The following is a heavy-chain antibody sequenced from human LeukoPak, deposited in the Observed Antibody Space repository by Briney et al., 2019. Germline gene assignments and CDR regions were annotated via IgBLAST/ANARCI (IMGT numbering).Heavy chain of an antibody. D-gene: IGHD5-24*01. Sequence: GASVKASCKASGYTFTGYYMHWVRQAPGQGLEWMGWINPNSGGTNYAQKFQGRVTITRDTSISTAYMELSRLRSDDTAVYYCARESYNPYGMDVWGQGTTVTVSS. V-gene: IGHV1-2*02. J-gene: IGHJ6*02. CDR3: ARESYNPYGMDV. CDR1: GYTFTGYY. CDR2: INPNSGGT.